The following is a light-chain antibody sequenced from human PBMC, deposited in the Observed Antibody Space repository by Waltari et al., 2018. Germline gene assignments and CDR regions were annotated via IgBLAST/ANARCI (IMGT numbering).Light chain of an antibody. Sequence: EIVLTQSPDTLSLSPGERATLSCRASQSVSNYLAWYQQKPGQAPRLLIDDASKTATGIPARFSGSGFGTDFTLTISTLEPEDFAVYYCQQRGKWPLTFGGGTKVEIK. CDR2: DAS. CDR3: QQRGKWPLT. V-gene: IGKV3-11*01. J-gene: IGKJ4*01. CDR1: QSVSNY.